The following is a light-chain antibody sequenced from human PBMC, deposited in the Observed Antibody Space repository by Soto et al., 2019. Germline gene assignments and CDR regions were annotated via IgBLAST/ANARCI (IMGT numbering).Light chain of an antibody. CDR2: TNN. V-gene: IGLV1-44*01. Sequence: VLTQPPSASGTPGQRVTISCSGSSSNIGSNTVNWYQQLPGTAPNLLIFTNNQRPSGVPDRFSGSKSGTSASLAISGLQSEDEADYYCAAWDDSLNGRVFGTGTKVTVL. CDR1: SSNIGSNT. J-gene: IGLJ1*01. CDR3: AAWDDSLNGRV.